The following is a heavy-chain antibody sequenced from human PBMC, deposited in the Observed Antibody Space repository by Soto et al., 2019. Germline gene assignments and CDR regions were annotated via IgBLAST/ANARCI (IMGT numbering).Heavy chain of an antibody. CDR3: VRQGIDNLPGLVDV. V-gene: IGHV4-59*08. Sequence: QVQLHQSGPGLVKPSETLSLTCTVSSGPDRSHNWGWIRQPPGWGLEWIGYVYYTGDTSYNPSLRSRVTISADMSTTHISLTLSSVTAADTAVYYCVRQGIDNLPGLVDVWGQGTTVSVSS. CDR1: SGPDRSHN. D-gene: IGHD1-1*01. J-gene: IGHJ6*02. CDR2: VYYTGDT.